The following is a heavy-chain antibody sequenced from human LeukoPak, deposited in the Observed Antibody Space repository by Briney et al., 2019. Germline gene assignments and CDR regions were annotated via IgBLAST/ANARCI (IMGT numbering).Heavy chain of an antibody. Sequence: SQTLSLTCTVSGGSISSGDYYWSWIRQPPGKGLEWIGYIYYSGSTYYNPSLKSRVTISVDTSKNQFSLKLSSVTAADTAVYYCAREVQVSRDSYYFDYWGQGTLVTVSS. CDR2: IYYSGST. CDR1: GGSISSGDYY. CDR3: AREVQVSRDSYYFDY. D-gene: IGHD2-8*01. V-gene: IGHV4-30-4*01. J-gene: IGHJ4*02.